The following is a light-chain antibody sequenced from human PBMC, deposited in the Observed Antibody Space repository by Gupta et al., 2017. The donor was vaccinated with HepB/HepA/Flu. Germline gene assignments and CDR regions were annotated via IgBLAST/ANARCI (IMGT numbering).Light chain of an antibody. CDR1: QNINNW. V-gene: IGKV1-5*03. CDR2: NAS. J-gene: IGKJ2*04. CDR3: HHENSPLCN. Sequence: DIQMTQSPSTLSASVGDRVTITCRASQNINNWLAWYQQKPGKAPDLLIYNASTVERGVLSRFSGRRSVTXITLTIXSRHLADFATYYCHHENSPLCNFGXGTKLEIK.